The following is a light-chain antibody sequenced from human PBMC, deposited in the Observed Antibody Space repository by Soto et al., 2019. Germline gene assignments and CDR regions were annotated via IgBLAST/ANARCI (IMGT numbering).Light chain of an antibody. V-gene: IGLV2-14*01. CDR2: DVS. CDR1: SSDVGGYTF. CDR3: SSYASSRTLV. J-gene: IGLJ2*01. Sequence: QSALTQPASVSGSPGQSITISCSGTSSDVGGYTFVSWYQQHPGKAPKLMIYDVSNRPSGVSNRFSGFKSGSTASLTISGLQADDEADYYCSSYASSRTLVFGGGTKVTVL.